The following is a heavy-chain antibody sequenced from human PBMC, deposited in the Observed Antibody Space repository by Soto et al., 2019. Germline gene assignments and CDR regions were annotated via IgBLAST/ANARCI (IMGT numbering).Heavy chain of an antibody. V-gene: IGHV4-30-4*01. J-gene: IGHJ6*02. Sequence: PSETLSLTCTVSGGSISSSDYCWSWIRQSPGKGLEWIGYIYYSGSTYYNPSLKSRVTISVDTSKNQFSLNLSSVTAADTAVYYCARDRYGGNQYYYYGLDVWGQGTTVTVSS. CDR2: IYYSGST. CDR3: ARDRYGGNQYYYYGLDV. CDR1: GGSISSSDYC. D-gene: IGHD4-17*01.